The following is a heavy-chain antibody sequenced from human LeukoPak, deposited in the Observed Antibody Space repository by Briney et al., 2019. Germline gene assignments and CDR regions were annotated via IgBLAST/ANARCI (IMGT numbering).Heavy chain of an antibody. CDR3: AKWGCSGGSCYPFGY. Sequence: GGSLRLSCAASGFTFSSYAMSWVRQAPGKGLEWVSAISGSRNSTYYADSVKGRFTISRDNSKNTVYLQMNSLRGEDTAVYYCAKWGCSGGSCYPFGYWGQGTLVTVSS. D-gene: IGHD2-15*01. CDR1: GFTFSSYA. J-gene: IGHJ4*02. CDR2: ISGSRNST. V-gene: IGHV3-23*01.